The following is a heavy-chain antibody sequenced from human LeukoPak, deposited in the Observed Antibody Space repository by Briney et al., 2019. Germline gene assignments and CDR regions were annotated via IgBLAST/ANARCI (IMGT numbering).Heavy chain of an antibody. CDR3: ARATYYDVWSGYGFDI. V-gene: IGHV4-59*11. D-gene: IGHD3-3*01. Sequence: SETLSLTCIVSGGSISSHYWSWIRQPPGKGLEWIGYIYYSGSTNYKPSLTSRVTLSSDTSKNQSSLMLSSVTAADTAVYYCARATYYDVWSGYGFDIWGQGTMVTVSS. CDR1: GGSISSHY. CDR2: IYYSGST. J-gene: IGHJ3*02.